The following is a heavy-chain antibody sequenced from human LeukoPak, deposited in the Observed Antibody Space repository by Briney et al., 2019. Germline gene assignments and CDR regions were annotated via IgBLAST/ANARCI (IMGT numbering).Heavy chain of an antibody. CDR3: AKDPLSSGWYPPDY. V-gene: IGHV3-53*01. Sequence: GGSLRLSCAASGVAVSSSYMSWVRQAPGKGLEWVSIVYSDDIRYYVDSVKGRFNISRDTSRNTLYLQMNSLRAEDTAVYYCAKDPLSSGWYPPDYWGQGTLVTVSS. D-gene: IGHD6-19*01. CDR1: GVAVSSSY. J-gene: IGHJ4*02. CDR2: VYSDDIR.